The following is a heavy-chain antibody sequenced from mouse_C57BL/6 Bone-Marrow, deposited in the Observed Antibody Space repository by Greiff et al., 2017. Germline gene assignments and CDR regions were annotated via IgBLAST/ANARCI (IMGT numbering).Heavy chain of an antibody. CDR1: GYTFTTYP. V-gene: IGHV1-47*01. CDR3: ARGRASGDCYAMDY. CDR2: FHPYNDDT. D-gene: IGHD3-1*01. J-gene: IGHJ4*01. Sequence: LVESGAELVKPGASVKMSCKASGYTFTTYPIEWMKQNHGKSLEWIGNFHPYNDDTKYNEKFKGKATLTVEKSSSTVYLELSRLTSDDSAVYYCARGRASGDCYAMDYWGQGTSVTVSS.